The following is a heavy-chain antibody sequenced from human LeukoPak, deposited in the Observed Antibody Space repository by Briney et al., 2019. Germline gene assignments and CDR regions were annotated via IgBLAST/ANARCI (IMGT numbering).Heavy chain of an antibody. D-gene: IGHD6-13*01. J-gene: IGHJ6*02. Sequence: GGSLRLSCAASGFTFSSYSMNWVRQAPGEGLEWVSSISSSSSYIYYADSVKGRFTISRDNAKNSLYLQMNSLRAEDTAVYYCAREAADYYYYYGMDVWGQGITVTVSS. CDR3: AREAADYYYYYGMDV. V-gene: IGHV3-21*01. CDR1: GFTFSSYS. CDR2: ISSSSSYI.